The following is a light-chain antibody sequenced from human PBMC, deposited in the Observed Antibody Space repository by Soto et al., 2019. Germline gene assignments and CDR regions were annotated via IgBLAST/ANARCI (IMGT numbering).Light chain of an antibody. CDR3: SSYTSSSTHV. Sequence: QSVLTQPASVSGSPGQSITISCTGTSSHVGAYTFVSWYQQHPDKVPKLMIFDVSRRPSGVSDRFSGSKSGNTASLTISGLQPEDEADYYCSSYTSSSTHVFGSGTKLTVL. CDR2: DVS. V-gene: IGLV2-14*03. CDR1: SSHVGAYTF. J-gene: IGLJ1*01.